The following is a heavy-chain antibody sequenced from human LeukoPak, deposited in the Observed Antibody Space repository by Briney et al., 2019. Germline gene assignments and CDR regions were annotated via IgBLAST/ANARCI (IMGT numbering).Heavy chain of an antibody. CDR1: GYTFTSYD. V-gene: IGHV1-8*01. CDR2: MNPNSGNT. D-gene: IGHD3-10*01. J-gene: IGHJ6*02. Sequence: ASVKVSCKASGYTFTSYDINWVRQATGQGLEWMGWMNPNSGNTGYAQKLQGRVAMTRNTSISTAYMELSSLRSEDTAVYYCARDMVRGVLYYGMDVWGQGTTVTVSS. CDR3: ARDMVRGVLYYGMDV.